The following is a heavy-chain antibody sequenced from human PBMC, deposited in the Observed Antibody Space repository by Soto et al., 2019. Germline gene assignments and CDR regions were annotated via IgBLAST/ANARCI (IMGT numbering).Heavy chain of an antibody. D-gene: IGHD6-13*01. CDR2: INHSGST. CDR1: GGSFSGYY. Sequence: SETLSLTCAVYGGSFSGYYWSWIRQPPGKGLEWIGEINHSGSTNYNPSLKSRVTISVNTSKNQFSLKLSSMTAADTAVYYCARGRYSNGYSSSWYNWFDPWGQGTLVTVSS. V-gene: IGHV4-34*01. CDR3: ARGRYSNGYSSSWYNWFDP. J-gene: IGHJ5*02.